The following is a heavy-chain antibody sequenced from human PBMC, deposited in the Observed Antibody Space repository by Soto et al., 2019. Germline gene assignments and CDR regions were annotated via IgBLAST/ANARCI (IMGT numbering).Heavy chain of an antibody. V-gene: IGHV3-23*01. CDR1: GFIFGNHG. CDR3: VSWVSAPFDF. CDR2: INANAIDT. Sequence: RGSLRLSCSASGFIFGNHGMTWVRQAPGRALEWVSTINANAIDTHYADSVKGRFTISRDNSKSTLDLQMNSLRAEDTAIYYCVSWVSAPFDFLVTGTLCTV. J-gene: IGHJ4*02. D-gene: IGHD2-8*01.